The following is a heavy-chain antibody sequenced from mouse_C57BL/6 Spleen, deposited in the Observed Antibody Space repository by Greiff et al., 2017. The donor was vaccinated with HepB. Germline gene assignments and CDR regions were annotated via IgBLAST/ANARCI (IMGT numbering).Heavy chain of an antibody. V-gene: IGHV1-50*01. J-gene: IGHJ1*03. CDR2: IDPSDSYT. D-gene: IGHD2-5*01. Sequence: QVQLQQPGAELVKPGASVKLSCKASGYTFTSYWMQWVKQRPGQGLEWIGEIDPSDSYTNYNQKFKGKATLTVDTSSSTAYMQLSSLTSEDSAVYYCASGKSSNCDWYFDVWGTGTTVTVSS. CDR1: GYTFTSYW. CDR3: ASGKSSNCDWYFDV.